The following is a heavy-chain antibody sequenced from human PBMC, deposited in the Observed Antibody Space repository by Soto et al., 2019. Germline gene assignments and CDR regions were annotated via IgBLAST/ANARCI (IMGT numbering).Heavy chain of an antibody. CDR3: ARVIIVRRGYFDF. V-gene: IGHV3-21*01. CDR1: GFTFSSYT. J-gene: IGHJ4*02. Sequence: EVQLVESGGGLVKPGGSLRLSCAGSGFTFSSYTMNWVRQAPGKGLEWVASISGTSTYIHYADSVKGRFTISRDNAKKWRYLQMNCLRGEDTAVYYCARVIIVRRGYFDFWGQGALVTVSS. D-gene: IGHD2-2*01. CDR2: ISGTSTYI.